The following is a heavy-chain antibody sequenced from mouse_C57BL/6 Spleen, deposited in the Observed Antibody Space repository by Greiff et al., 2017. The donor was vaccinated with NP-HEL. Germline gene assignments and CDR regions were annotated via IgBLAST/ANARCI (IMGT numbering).Heavy chain of an antibody. CDR3: ARTITPVVVDD. CDR2: IDPNSGGT. J-gene: IGHJ2*01. D-gene: IGHD1-1*01. V-gene: IGHV1-72*01. CDR1: GYTFTSYW. Sequence: QVQLQQPGAELVKPGASVKLSCKASGYTFTSYWMHWVKQRPGRGLVWIGRIDPNSGGTKYNEKFKSKATLTVDKPSSTADMQLSSLPSEDSAVYYGARTITPVVVDDWGQGTTLTVSS.